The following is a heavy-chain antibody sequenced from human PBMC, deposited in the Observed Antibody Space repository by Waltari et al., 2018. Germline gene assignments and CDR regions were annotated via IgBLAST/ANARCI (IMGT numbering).Heavy chain of an antibody. J-gene: IGHJ4*02. V-gene: IGHV4-34*01. Sequence: QVQLQQWGAGLLKPSETLSLTCAVYGGSFSGYYWSWIRQPPGKGLEWSGEINHRGSTNYNPSLKSRVTISVDTSKNQFSLKLSSVTAADTAVYYWARAGIVLTVYAIILDYWGQGTLVTVSS. CDR3: ARAGIVLTVYAIILDY. D-gene: IGHD2-8*01. CDR1: GGSFSGYY. CDR2: INHRGST.